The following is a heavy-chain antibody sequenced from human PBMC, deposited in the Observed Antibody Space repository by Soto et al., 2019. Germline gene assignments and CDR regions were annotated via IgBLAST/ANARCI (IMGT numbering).Heavy chain of an antibody. CDR2: ISGSGGST. Sequence: EVQLLESGGGLVQPGGSLRLSCAASGFTFSSYAMSWVRQAPGKGLEWVSAISGSGGSTYYADSVKGRFTISRDNSKYTLYLQVHSLRAQDTAVYYCAKGGDYGSGLFDPWGEGTLVTVSS. J-gene: IGHJ5*02. CDR1: GFTFSSYA. V-gene: IGHV3-23*01. D-gene: IGHD3-10*01. CDR3: AKGGDYGSGLFDP.